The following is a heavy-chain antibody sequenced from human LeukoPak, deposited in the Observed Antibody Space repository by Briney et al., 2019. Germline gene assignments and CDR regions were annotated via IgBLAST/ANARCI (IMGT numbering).Heavy chain of an antibody. V-gene: IGHV1-2*06. J-gene: IGHJ3*02. CDR1: GYTFTGYY. D-gene: IGHD3-10*01. CDR2: INPNSGGT. Sequence: ASVKVSCKASGYTFTGYYMHWVRQAPGQGLELMGRINPNSGGTNYAQKFQGRVTMTRDTSISTAYMELSRLRSDDTAVYYCARSPVRDAFDIWGQGAMVTVSS. CDR3: ARSPVRDAFDI.